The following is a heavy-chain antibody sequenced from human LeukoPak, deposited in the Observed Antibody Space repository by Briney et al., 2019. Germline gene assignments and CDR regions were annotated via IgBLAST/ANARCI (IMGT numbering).Heavy chain of an antibody. Sequence: SVKVSCKASGGTFSSYAISWVRQAPGQGLEWMGGIIPIFGTANYAQKFQGRVTITADESTSTAYMELSSLRSEDTAVYYCARGDYYDILTGYPYYFDYWGQGTLVTVSS. J-gene: IGHJ4*02. D-gene: IGHD3-9*01. CDR1: GGTFSSYA. V-gene: IGHV1-69*13. CDR2: IIPIFGTA. CDR3: ARGDYYDILTGYPYYFDY.